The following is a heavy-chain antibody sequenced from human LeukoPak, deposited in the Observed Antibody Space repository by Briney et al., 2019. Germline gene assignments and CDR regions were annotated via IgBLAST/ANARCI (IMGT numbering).Heavy chain of an antibody. CDR3: ARPDYGASGDY. D-gene: IGHD4-17*01. CDR2: ISYDGSNK. V-gene: IGHV3-30*03. CDR1: GFTFSSYG. J-gene: IGHJ4*02. Sequence: GRSLRLSCAASGFTFSSYGMHWVRQAPGKGLEWVAVISYDGSNKYYADSVKGRFTISRDDSKNTLYLQMDSLKAEDTAVYYCARPDYGASGDYWGQGTLVTVSS.